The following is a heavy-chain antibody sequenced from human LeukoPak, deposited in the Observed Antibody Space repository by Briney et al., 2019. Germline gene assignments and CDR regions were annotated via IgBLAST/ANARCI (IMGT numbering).Heavy chain of an antibody. CDR1: GFTFDDYA. J-gene: IGHJ3*02. V-gene: IGHV3-9*01. CDR3: AKYIISRYFDWFDAFDI. D-gene: IGHD3-9*01. Sequence: GGSLRLSCAASGFTFDDYAMHWVRQAPGKGLEWVSGISWSSGSIGYADSVKGRFTISRDNAKNSLYLQMNSLRAEDTALYYCAKYIISRYFDWFDAFDIWGQGTMVTVSS. CDR2: ISWSSGSI.